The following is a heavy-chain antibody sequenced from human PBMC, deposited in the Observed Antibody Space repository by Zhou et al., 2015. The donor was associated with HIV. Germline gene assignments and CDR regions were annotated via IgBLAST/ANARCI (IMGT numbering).Heavy chain of an antibody. J-gene: IGHJ5*02. V-gene: IGHV1-18*01. CDR3: ARDGDRERHFYDRTGYPRGRDWFDP. CDR1: GYSFKDYG. D-gene: IGHD3-22*01. CDR2: ISAYNGET. Sequence: QGQLMQSGPEMKQPGASVKVSCKASGYSFKDYGINWVRQAPGQRLEWMGWISAYNGETKFARNLQARVTLSTDRSTTSAYLELASLRSDDTAVYFCARDGDRERHFYDRTGYPRGRDWFDPLGPGNSGHRLV.